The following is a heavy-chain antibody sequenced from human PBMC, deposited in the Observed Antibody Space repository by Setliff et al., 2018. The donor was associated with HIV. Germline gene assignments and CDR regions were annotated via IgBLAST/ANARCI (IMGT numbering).Heavy chain of an antibody. V-gene: IGHV3-11*01. CDR3: AKDLGDPYYFDY. CDR1: GFTFRDYY. D-gene: IGHD3-16*01. CDR2: ISSAATII. Sequence: GSLRLSCAASGFTFRDYYMIWIRQAPGKGLEWVSYISSAATIISYADSVKGRFTISRDDAKNTLYLQMNSLRAEDTAVYYCAKDLGDPYYFDYWGQGTLVTVSS. J-gene: IGHJ4*02.